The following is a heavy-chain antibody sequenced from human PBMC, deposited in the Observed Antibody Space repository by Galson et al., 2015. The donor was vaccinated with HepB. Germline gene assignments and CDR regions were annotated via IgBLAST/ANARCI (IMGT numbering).Heavy chain of an antibody. D-gene: IGHD3-22*01. CDR2: IYYSGST. J-gene: IGHJ4*02. Sequence: GKGLEWIGYIYYSGSTYYNPSLKSRITMSVDTSKNHFSLKLSSVTAADTAVYYCARANQYDSSGYYRFYYFDYWGQGTLVTVSS. CDR3: ARANQYDSSGYYRFYYFDY. V-gene: IGHV4-31*02.